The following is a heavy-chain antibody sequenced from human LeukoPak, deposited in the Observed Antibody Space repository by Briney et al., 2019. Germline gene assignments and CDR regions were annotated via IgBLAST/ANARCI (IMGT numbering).Heavy chain of an antibody. V-gene: IGHV4-59*01. CDR1: GDSISNYY. D-gene: IGHD6-19*01. CDR2: MYNRGST. Sequence: SETLSLTCTVSGDSISNYYWSWIRQSPGKELEWIGYMYNRGSTIYNPSLKSRVTISTDTSKNQFPLRLTSVTAADTAVYYCARAEKAVTGTLDSRGQGTLITVSS. J-gene: IGHJ4*02. CDR3: ARAEKAVTGTLDS.